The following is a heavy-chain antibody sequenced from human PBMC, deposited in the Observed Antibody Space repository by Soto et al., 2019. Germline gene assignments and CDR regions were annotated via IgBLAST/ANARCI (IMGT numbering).Heavy chain of an antibody. V-gene: IGHV1-3*04. J-gene: IGHJ4*02. Sequence: ASVKVSCKASGYTFTNYAMHWMRQAPGQRLEWMGWINTGNGNTKYSQKFQGRVTITRDTSASTAYVELSSLRTEDTAVYYCARGLGVYLDYLDYGGQGTLVTVPS. D-gene: IGHD3-16*01. CDR3: ARGLGVYLDYLDY. CDR1: GYTFTNYA. CDR2: INTGNGNT.